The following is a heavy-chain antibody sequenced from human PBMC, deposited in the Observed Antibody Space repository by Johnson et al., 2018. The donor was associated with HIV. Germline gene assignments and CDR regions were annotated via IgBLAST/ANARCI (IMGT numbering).Heavy chain of an antibody. Sequence: VQLVESGGALVQPGGSLRLSCAGSGFNVSDNYMSWVRQAPGKGLEWVSVIYSGGSTFNAHSVKGRFTISRDNSENTLYLQMNSLRTEDTAVYYCARVRGGTGHGAFEIWGQGTMVTVSS. CDR2: IYSGGST. V-gene: IGHV3-66*01. CDR1: GFNVSDNY. J-gene: IGHJ3*02. CDR3: ARVRGGTGHGAFEI.